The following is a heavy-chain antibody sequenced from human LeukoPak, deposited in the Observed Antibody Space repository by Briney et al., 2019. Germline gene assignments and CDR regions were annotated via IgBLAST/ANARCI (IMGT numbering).Heavy chain of an antibody. CDR1: GYSISSDYY. Sequence: SETLSLTCAVSGYSISSDYYWGWIRLPPGKGLEWIGTIYHSGSAYYNPSLKGRVTLLVDTSNNQFPLRLSSVTATDTAVYYCARRPYYYYYMDVWGKGTTVTVSS. CDR3: ARRPYYYYYMDV. CDR2: IYHSGSA. J-gene: IGHJ6*03. V-gene: IGHV4-38-2*01. D-gene: IGHD6-6*01.